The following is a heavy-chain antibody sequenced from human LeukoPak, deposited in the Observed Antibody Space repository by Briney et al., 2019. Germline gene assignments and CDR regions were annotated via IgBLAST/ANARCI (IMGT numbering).Heavy chain of an antibody. Sequence: SETLSLTCTVSGGSIRSSSHYWGWIRQPPGEGLEWIGIIYHSGTTYYNASLKSRVTISVDTSKNQFSLKVTSVTAADTAVYYCAKDLGDIYYYDSSGYQFDYWGQGTLVTVSS. V-gene: IGHV4-39*07. CDR1: GGSIRSSSHY. D-gene: IGHD3-22*01. J-gene: IGHJ4*02. CDR2: IYHSGTT. CDR3: AKDLGDIYYYDSSGYQFDY.